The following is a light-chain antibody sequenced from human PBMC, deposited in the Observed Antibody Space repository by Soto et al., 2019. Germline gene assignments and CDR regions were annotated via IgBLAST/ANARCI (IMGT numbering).Light chain of an antibody. CDR3: AQALPTVT. CDR1: QSLLISSGYNY. J-gene: IGKJ4*01. V-gene: IGKV2-28*01. CDR2: LGS. Sequence: DIAVTQSPLPLPVTPGESASISCDAFQSLLISSGYNYLDWYLQKPGQYPKILIYLGSTRASGLPDSFSGGGSGTDSTLKISTVDAEDVGVDYCAQALPTVTVGGGTKVDIK.